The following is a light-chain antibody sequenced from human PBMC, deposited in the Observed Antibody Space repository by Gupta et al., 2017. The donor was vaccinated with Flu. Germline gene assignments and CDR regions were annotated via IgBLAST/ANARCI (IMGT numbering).Light chain of an antibody. CDR1: QGINSY. CDR2: AAS. J-gene: IGKJ3*01. CDR3: QQLNTYPIT. Sequence: DIQLTPSPSFLSASVGDRVTITCRTSQGINSYLAWYQQKPGKAPELLIYAASNLQSGVPSRFSGSGSGTEFTLTISSLQPEDFGSYYCQQLNTYPITFGPGTKVDIK. V-gene: IGKV1-9*01.